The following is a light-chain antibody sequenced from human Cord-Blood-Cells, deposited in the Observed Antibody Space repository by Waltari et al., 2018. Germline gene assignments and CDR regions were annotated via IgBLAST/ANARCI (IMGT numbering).Light chain of an antibody. CDR3: SSYTSSSTFWV. CDR1: SSDVGGYTD. V-gene: IGLV2-14*01. J-gene: IGLJ3*02. Sequence: QSALTQPASVSGSPGQPITISCTGTSSDVGGYTDASRYLQHPGKAPKLVIYAVSKRPSGVSDRFSGSKSGTTASLSISGLQAEDEADYYCSSYTSSSTFWVFGGGTKLTVL. CDR2: AVS.